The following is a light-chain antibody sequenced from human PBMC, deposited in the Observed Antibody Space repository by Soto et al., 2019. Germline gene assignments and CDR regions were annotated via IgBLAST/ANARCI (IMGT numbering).Light chain of an antibody. CDR2: GAS. J-gene: IGKJ1*01. CDR1: QSVSSSY. Sequence: EIVLTQSPGTLSLSPGERATLSCRASQSVSSSYLAWYQQKPGQAPRLLIYGASSRATGIPERFSASGAGTDFTLTISRLEPEDFALYYCQQYGSSPPTCGQGTKVEIK. CDR3: QQYGSSPPT. V-gene: IGKV3-20*01.